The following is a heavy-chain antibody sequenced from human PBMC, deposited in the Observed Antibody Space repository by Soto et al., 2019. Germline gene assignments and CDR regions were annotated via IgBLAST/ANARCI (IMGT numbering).Heavy chain of an antibody. D-gene: IGHD2-15*01. V-gene: IGHV4-4*02. Sequence: SETLSLTCAVSGGSISSSNWWSWVRQPPGKGLAWIWEIYHSGSTNYNPSLKSRVTISVDKSKNQFSLKLSSVTAADTAVYYCARASGDLGYCSGGSCYSWFDPWGQGTLVTVSS. CDR2: IYHSGST. CDR3: ARASGDLGYCSGGSCYSWFDP. J-gene: IGHJ5*02. CDR1: GGSISSSNW.